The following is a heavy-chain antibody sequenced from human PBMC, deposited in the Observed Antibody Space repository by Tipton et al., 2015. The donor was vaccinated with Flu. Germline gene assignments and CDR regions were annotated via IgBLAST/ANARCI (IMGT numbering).Heavy chain of an antibody. Sequence: TLSLTCIVSGYSISSGYYWGWIRQPPGKGLEWIGSIYHSGSTYYNPSLKSRVTISVDTSKNQFSLKLSSVTAADTAVYYCARAGSGWCLFINWGQGTLVTVSS. CDR2: IYHSGST. CDR3: ARAGSGWCLFIN. D-gene: IGHD6-19*01. CDR1: GYSISSGYY. J-gene: IGHJ4*02. V-gene: IGHV4-38-2*02.